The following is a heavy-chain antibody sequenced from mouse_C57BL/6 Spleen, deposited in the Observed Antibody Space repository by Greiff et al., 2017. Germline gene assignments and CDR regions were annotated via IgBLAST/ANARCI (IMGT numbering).Heavy chain of an antibody. CDR2: IYPGDGDT. D-gene: IGHD2-5*01. Sequence: VQLQQSGPELVKPGASVKISCKASGYAFSSSWMNWVKQRPGKGLEWIGRIYPGDGDTNYNGKFKGKATLTADKSSSTAYMQLSSLTSEDSAVYFCARGVYYSNDSWFAYWGQGTLVTVSA. CDR1: GYAFSSSW. CDR3: ARGVYYSNDSWFAY. V-gene: IGHV1-82*01. J-gene: IGHJ3*01.